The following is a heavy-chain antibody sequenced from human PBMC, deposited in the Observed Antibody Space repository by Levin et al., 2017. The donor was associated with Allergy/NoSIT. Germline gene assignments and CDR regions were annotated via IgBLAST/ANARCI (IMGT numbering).Heavy chain of an antibody. V-gene: IGHV3-23*01. Sequence: EGSLRLSCAASGFTFNSYSMSWVRQAPGKGLEWVSSILGSASRTYYADSVEGRFTISRDNSKNTLYLQMTTLRGEDTALYYCAKDKTPDGAGDIDYWGQGTLVTVS. J-gene: IGHJ4*02. CDR3: AKDKTPDGAGDIDY. CDR1: GFTFNSYS. D-gene: IGHD3-10*01. CDR2: ILGSASRT.